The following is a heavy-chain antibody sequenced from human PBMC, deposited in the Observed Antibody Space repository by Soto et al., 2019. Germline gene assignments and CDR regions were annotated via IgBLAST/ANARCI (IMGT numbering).Heavy chain of an antibody. CDR3: ARGVVVAAINWFDP. CDR2: INHSGST. V-gene: IGHV4-34*01. Sequence: QVQLQQWGAGLLKPSETLSLTCAVYGGSFSGYYWSWIRQPPGKGLERIGEINHSGSTNYNPSLKSRFTISVDTSKNQFSLTLSSVTAADTAVYYCARGVVVAAINWFDPWGQGTLVTVSS. D-gene: IGHD2-15*01. J-gene: IGHJ5*02. CDR1: GGSFSGYY.